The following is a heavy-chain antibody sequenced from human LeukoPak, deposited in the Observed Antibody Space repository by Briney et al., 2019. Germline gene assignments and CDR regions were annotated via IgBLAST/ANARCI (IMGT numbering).Heavy chain of an antibody. Sequence: GGTLRRSCAASGFTFYGSAMQWERHAHGKGRVGVGHIGNKVSNYAPKYAGWLTGRFTISRDDSKDTAYMQVNSETTEDTAVYYCAGNYDSWTGLNDWGQGTLVIVSS. D-gene: IGHD3-3*01. CDR1: GFTFYGSA. J-gene: IGHJ4*02. V-gene: IGHV3-73*01. CDR3: AGNYDSWTGLND. CDR2: IGNKVSNYAP.